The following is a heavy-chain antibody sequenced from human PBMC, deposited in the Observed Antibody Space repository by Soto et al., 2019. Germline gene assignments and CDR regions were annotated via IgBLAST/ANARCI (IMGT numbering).Heavy chain of an antibody. CDR2: ISGSGSSR. D-gene: IGHD6-13*01. Sequence: GGSLRLSCAASGFTFSSYAMSWVRQAPGKGLEWISAISGSGSSRYYADSVKGRFTISRDNSKNTLYLLINSLRAEDTAVYYCAKATVEYSSSWPFDYWGQGTLVTVSS. CDR1: GFTFSSYA. CDR3: AKATVEYSSSWPFDY. V-gene: IGHV3-23*01. J-gene: IGHJ4*02.